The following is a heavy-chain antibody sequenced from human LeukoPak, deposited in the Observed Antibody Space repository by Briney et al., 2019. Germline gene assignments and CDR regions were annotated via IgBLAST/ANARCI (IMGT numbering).Heavy chain of an antibody. V-gene: IGHV1-18*01. D-gene: IGHD6-13*01. CDR1: GYTFTSYG. Sequence: GASVKVSCKASGYTFTSYGISWVRQAPGQGLEWMGWISAYNGNTNYAQKLQGRATMTTDTSTSTAYMELRSLRSDDTAVYYCARVVGYSPPYNWFDPWGQGTLVTVSS. CDR3: ARVVGYSPPYNWFDP. CDR2: ISAYNGNT. J-gene: IGHJ5*02.